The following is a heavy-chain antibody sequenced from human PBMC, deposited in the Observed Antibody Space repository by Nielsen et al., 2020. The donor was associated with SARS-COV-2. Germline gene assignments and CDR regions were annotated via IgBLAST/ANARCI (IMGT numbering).Heavy chain of an antibody. CDR3: ARKGTVTHFYNWFDP. D-gene: IGHD4-17*01. Sequence: SETLSLTCTVSGGSISSSSYYWGWIRQHPGKGLEWIGNIYYSGSTFYNPSVKSHFTMSLDTSKNQFSLTLTSVTAADAAVYYCARKGTVTHFYNWFDPWGQGTLVTVSS. CDR1: GGSISSSSYY. J-gene: IGHJ5*02. CDR2: IYYSGST. V-gene: IGHV4-31*01.